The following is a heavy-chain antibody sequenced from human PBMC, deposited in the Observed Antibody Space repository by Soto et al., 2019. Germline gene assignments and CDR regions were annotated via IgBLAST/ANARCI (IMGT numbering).Heavy chain of an antibody. J-gene: IGHJ6*02. V-gene: IGHV3-11*01. CDR1: GFSFSDYY. CDR3: ARDNRSFWNGYYRRYDFYGMDV. CDR2: TGRSLYPI. D-gene: IGHD3-3*01. Sequence: HVQLVESGGGLVEPGGSLRLSCAASGFSFSDYYVNWIRQAPGKGLEWISYTGRSLYPIYYADSVRGRFSISRDSAKTSVFMKMNSLRVEDTAVYYCARDNRSFWNGYYRRYDFYGMDVWGRGTTVIVSS.